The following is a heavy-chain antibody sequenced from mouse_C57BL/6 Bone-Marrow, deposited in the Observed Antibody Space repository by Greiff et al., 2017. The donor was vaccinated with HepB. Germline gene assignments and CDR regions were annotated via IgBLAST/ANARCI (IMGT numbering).Heavy chain of an antibody. CDR3: ARTGDGSSYWYFDV. CDR1: GFSLTSYG. Sequence: VKLQQSGPGLVQPSQSLSITCTVSGFSLTSYGVHWVRQSPGKGLEWLGVIWSGGSTDYNAAFISRLSISKDNSKSQVFFKMNSLQADDTAIYYCARTGDGSSYWYFDVWGTGTTVTVSS. CDR2: IWSGGST. D-gene: IGHD1-1*01. V-gene: IGHV2-2*01. J-gene: IGHJ1*03.